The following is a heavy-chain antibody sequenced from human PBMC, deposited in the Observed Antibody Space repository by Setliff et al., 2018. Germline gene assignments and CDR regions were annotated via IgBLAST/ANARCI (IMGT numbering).Heavy chain of an antibody. CDR1: GFTFSSYW. CDR3: ARARGNWGPVDY. V-gene: IGHV3-74*01. D-gene: IGHD7-27*01. CDR2: INSDGSST. J-gene: IGHJ4*02. Sequence: PGGSLRLSCAGSGFTFSSYWMHWVRQAPGKGLVWVSRINSDGSSTSYADSVKGRFTISRDNAKNTLYLQMNSLRAEDTAVYYCARARGNWGPVDYWGQGTLVTVSS.